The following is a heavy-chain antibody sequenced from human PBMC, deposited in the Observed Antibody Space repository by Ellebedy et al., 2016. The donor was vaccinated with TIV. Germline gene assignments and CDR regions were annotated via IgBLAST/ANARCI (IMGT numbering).Heavy chain of an antibody. V-gene: IGHV3-74*01. CDR3: ARDVRAAGYDY. Sequence: GESLKISCAASGFTFSNYWMHWVRQAPGKGLVWVSRINSDGSSTTYADSVEGRFTISRDNAKNTLYLQMNSLRAEDTAVYYCARDVRAAGYDYWGQGTLVTVSS. CDR1: GFTFSNYW. D-gene: IGHD6-13*01. CDR2: INSDGSST. J-gene: IGHJ4*02.